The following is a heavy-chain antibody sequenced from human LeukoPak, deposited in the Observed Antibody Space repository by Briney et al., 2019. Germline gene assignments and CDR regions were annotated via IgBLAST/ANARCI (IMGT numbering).Heavy chain of an antibody. CDR3: ARGPGQVPTWFDP. CDR2: IIPIFGTV. CDR1: GHSFSSYS. V-gene: IGHV1-69*01. D-gene: IGHD3-10*01. Sequence: SVKVSCKASGHSFSSYSISWVRQAPGQGLEWMGGIIPIFGTVNYAQKFQGRVAITADESTRTAYMELSSLRSEDTAVYFFARGPGQVPTWFDPWGQGTLLTVSS. J-gene: IGHJ5*02.